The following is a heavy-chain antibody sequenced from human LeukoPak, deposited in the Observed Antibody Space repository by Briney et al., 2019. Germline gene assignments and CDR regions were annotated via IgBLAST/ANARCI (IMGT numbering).Heavy chain of an antibody. CDR3: ARGMVRGVIIGYYYYYMDV. V-gene: IGHV1-2*02. Sequence: GASVKVSCKASGYTFTGYYMHWVRQAPRQGLEWMGWIYPNSGGTKYAQKFQGRVTMTRNTSISTAYMELSSLRSEDTAVYYCARGMVRGVIIGYYYYYMDVWGKGTTVTISS. CDR2: IYPNSGGT. CDR1: GYTFTGYY. D-gene: IGHD3-10*01. J-gene: IGHJ6*03.